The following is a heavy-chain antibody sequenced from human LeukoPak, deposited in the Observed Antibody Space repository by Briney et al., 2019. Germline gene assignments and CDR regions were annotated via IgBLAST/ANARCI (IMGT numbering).Heavy chain of an antibody. CDR2: IRSKAYGGTT. D-gene: IGHD2-2*01. V-gene: IGHV3-49*04. CDR1: RFTFGDYA. Sequence: GGSLRLSCTASRFTFGDYAMSWVRQAPGKGLEWVGFIRSKAYGGTTEYAASVKGRFTISRDDSKSIAYLQMNSLKTEDTAVYYCTRDGIYCSSTSCYGDYFDYWGQGTLVTVSS. J-gene: IGHJ4*02. CDR3: TRDGIYCSSTSCYGDYFDY.